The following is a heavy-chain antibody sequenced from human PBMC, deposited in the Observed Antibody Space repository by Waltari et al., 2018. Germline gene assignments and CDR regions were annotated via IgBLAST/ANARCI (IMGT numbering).Heavy chain of an antibody. Sequence: QVQLVQSGAEVKKPGSSVKVSCKASGGTFSSYAISWVRQAPGQGLEWMGGIIPIFGTANYAQKFQGRVTITADESTSTAYMELSSLRSEDTAVYYCARYIIVVVPAAIRGWFDPWGQGTLVTVSS. V-gene: IGHV1-69*01. CDR2: IIPIFGTA. D-gene: IGHD2-2*02. J-gene: IGHJ5*02. CDR1: GGTFSSYA. CDR3: ARYIIVVVPAAIRGWFDP.